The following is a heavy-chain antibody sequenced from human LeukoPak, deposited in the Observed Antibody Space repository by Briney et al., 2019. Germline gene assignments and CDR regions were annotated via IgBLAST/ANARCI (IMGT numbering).Heavy chain of an antibody. D-gene: IGHD3-9*01. CDR2: INPNSGGT. Sequence: ASVKVSCKASGYTFTGYYMHWVRQAPGQGLEWMGWINPNSGGTNYAQKFQGRVTMTRDTSISTAYMELSRLRSDDTAVYYCARDLLRYFDWPPPWGQGTLVTVSS. CDR3: ARDLLRYFDWPPP. J-gene: IGHJ5*02. CDR1: GYTFTGYY. V-gene: IGHV1-2*02.